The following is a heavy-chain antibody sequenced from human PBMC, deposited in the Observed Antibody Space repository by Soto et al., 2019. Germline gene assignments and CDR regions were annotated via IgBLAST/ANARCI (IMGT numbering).Heavy chain of an antibody. V-gene: IGHV3-30*18. CDR3: AKEDSSGWYYFDY. D-gene: IGHD6-19*01. CDR2: ISYDGSNK. Sequence: QVQLVESGGGVVQPGRSLRLSCAASGFTFSSYGMHWVRQAPGKGLEWVAVISYDGSNKYYADSVKGRFTISRDNSKNTLYLQMNSLTTEDTAVYYCAKEDSSGWYYFDYWGQGTLVTVSS. CDR1: GFTFSSYG. J-gene: IGHJ4*02.